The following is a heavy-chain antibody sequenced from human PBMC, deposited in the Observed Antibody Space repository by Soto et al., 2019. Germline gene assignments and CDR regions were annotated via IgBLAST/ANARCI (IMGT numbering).Heavy chain of an antibody. V-gene: IGHV3-23*01. J-gene: IGHJ3*02. Sequence: GGSLRLSCAASGFTFSDYAMSWVRQAPGKGLEWVSGISGSGGSTYYADSVKGRFTISRDNSKDTLYLQMNSLRTEDTAVYDCARDDSRGYYYDAFDIWGQGTMVTVSS. D-gene: IGHD3-22*01. CDR1: GFTFSDYA. CDR2: ISGSGGST. CDR3: ARDDSRGYYYDAFDI.